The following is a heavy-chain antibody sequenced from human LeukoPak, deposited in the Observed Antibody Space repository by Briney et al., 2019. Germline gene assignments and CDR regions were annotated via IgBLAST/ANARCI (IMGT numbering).Heavy chain of an antibody. CDR2: IYYSGST. Sequence: SETLSLTCTVSGGSISSGDYYWSWIRQPPGKGLEWIGYIYYSGSTYYNPSLKSRVTISVDTSKNQFSLKLSSVTAADTTVYYCARALGAEIAVAGDYFDYWGQGTLVTVSS. D-gene: IGHD6-19*01. J-gene: IGHJ4*02. CDR1: GGSISSGDYY. CDR3: ARALGAEIAVAGDYFDY. V-gene: IGHV4-30-4*08.